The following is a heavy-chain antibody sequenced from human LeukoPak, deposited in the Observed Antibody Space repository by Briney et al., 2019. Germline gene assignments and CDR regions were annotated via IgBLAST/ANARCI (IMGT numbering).Heavy chain of an antibody. CDR1: GFSFSSYT. D-gene: IGHD3-22*01. Sequence: GGSLRLSCAASGFSFSSYTMNWVRQAPGRRLEWVSSITSSSTYIYYADSVRGRFTVSRDNAKNALYLQMNSLRAEDTAVYFCARDLDYYDGSGYSSSALDYWGQGTLLTVSS. CDR3: ARDLDYYDGSGYSSSALDY. J-gene: IGHJ4*02. CDR2: ITSSSTYI. V-gene: IGHV3-21*01.